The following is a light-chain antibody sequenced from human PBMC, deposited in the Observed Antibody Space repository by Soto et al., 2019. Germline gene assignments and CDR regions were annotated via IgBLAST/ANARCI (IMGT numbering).Light chain of an antibody. CDR1: QSVSSSY. J-gene: IGKJ1*01. CDR2: GAS. Sequence: EIVLTQSPGTLSLSPGERATLSCRASQSVSSSYLAWYQQKPGQAPRLLIYGASSRATGIPDRFSGSGSGTDFTLTISRLEPEDFAVYYFQQYGSSTTFGQGTKVEIK. CDR3: QQYGSSTT. V-gene: IGKV3-20*01.